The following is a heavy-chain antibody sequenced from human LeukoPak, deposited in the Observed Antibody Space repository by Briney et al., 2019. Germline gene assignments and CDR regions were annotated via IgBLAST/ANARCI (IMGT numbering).Heavy chain of an antibody. CDR1: GFTFSQYW. CDR3: VGGDY. V-gene: IGHV3-74*01. CDR2: ISTDGSII. J-gene: IGHJ4*02. Sequence: PGGSLRLSCAASGFTFSQYWMYWVRQAPGKGLVWVSYISTDGSIINDADSVKGRFTISRDNAKNTLYLQMNGLRVEDTAVYYCVGGDYWGQGTLVTVSS.